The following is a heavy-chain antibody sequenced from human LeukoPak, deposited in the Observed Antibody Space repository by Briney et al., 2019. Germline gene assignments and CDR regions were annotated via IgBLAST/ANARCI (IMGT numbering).Heavy chain of an antibody. CDR1: GGSISSYY. D-gene: IGHD2-2*01. V-gene: IGHV4-4*09. J-gene: IGHJ4*02. Sequence: SETLSLTCTVSGGSISSYYWSWIRQPPGKGLEWIGYIYTSGSTNYNPSLKSRVTISVDTSKNQFSLKLSSVTAADTAVYYCARGHPGSIVPAAHLTAAVFDYWGQGTLVTVSS. CDR3: ARGHPGSIVPAAHLTAAVFDY. CDR2: IYTSGST.